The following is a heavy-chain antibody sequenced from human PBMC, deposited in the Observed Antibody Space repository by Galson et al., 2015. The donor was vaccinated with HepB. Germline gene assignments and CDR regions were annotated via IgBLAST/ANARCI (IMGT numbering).Heavy chain of an antibody. V-gene: IGHV3-7*01. D-gene: IGHD2-21*02. Sequence: SLRLSCAASGFTFSSYSMSWVRQVPGKGLEWVANIKQDGSEKYYVDSVKGRFTISRDNAENSLYLQMNSLRAEDTAVYYCARMRLLYYFDYWGQGTPVTVSS. J-gene: IGHJ4*02. CDR3: ARMRLLYYFDY. CDR1: GFTFSSYS. CDR2: IKQDGSEK.